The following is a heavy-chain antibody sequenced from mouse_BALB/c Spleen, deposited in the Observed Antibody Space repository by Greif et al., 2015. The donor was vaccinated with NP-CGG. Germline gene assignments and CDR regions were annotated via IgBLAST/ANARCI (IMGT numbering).Heavy chain of an antibody. D-gene: IGHD1-1*01. CDR1: GYTFTSYW. J-gene: IGHJ4*01. Sequence: QVHVKQSGAELVKPGASVKLSCKASGYTFTSYWMHWVKQRPGQGLEWIGEIDPSDSYTNYNQKFKGKATLTVDKSSSTAYMQLSSLTSEDSAVYYCARGVTTVVASMDYWGQGTSVTVSS. CDR3: ARGVTTVVASMDY. V-gene: IGHV1-69*02. CDR2: IDPSDSYT.